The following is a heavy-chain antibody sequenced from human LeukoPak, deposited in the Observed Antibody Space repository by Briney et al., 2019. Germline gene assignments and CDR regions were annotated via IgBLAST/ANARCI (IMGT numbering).Heavy chain of an antibody. Sequence: GGSLRLSCTASEFTFSTYGMHWVRQAPGKGLEWVAFIRFDGSNRYYADSVKGRFTISRDNAKNSLYLQMNSLRAEDTAVYYCARAKPKNMVRGLIMRRESRYYFDYWGQGTLVTVSS. CDR3: ARAKPKNMVRGLIMRRESRYYFDY. J-gene: IGHJ4*02. CDR2: IRFDGSNR. CDR1: EFTFSTYG. V-gene: IGHV3-30*02. D-gene: IGHD3-10*01.